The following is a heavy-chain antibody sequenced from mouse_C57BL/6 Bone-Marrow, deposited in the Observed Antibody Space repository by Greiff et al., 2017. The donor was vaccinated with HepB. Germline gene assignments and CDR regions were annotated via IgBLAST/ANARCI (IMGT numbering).Heavy chain of an antibody. D-gene: IGHD2-2*01. V-gene: IGHV1-59*01. J-gene: IGHJ1*03. CDR3: TIAGIYSAYDGYFEG. Sequence: VQLQQPGAELVRPGTSVKLSCKASGYTFTSYWMHWVKQRPGQGLEWIGVIDPSDSYTNYNQKFKGKATLTVDTSSSTAYMQLSSLTSEDSAVSYCTIAGIYSAYDGYFEGWGTGTPVTVSS. CDR1: GYTFTSYW. CDR2: IDPSDSYT.